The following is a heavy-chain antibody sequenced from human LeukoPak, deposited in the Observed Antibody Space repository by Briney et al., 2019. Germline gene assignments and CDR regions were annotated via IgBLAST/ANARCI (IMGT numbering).Heavy chain of an antibody. V-gene: IGHV3-23*01. CDR1: GFTFSSYT. J-gene: IGHJ4*02. Sequence: QPGGSLSLSCAASGFTFSSYTMNWVRQALRQGLEWVSTISDPHSGSQTHYADSVKGRFTISRDDSQNAVYLQMDSLRAEETAVYYCTTRLQHHFDYWGQGTQVTVSS. D-gene: IGHD2-15*01. CDR2: ISDPHSGSQT. CDR3: TTRLQHHFDY.